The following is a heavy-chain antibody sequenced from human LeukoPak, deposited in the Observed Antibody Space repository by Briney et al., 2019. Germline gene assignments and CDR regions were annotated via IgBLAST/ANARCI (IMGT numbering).Heavy chain of an antibody. CDR2: IYHSGST. CDR3: ARDIVVVPAATRWFDP. D-gene: IGHD2-2*01. V-gene: IGHV4-30-2*01. J-gene: IGHJ5*02. CDR1: GGSISSGGYY. Sequence: PSQTLSLTCTVSGGSISSGGYYWSWIRQPPGKGLEWIGYIYHSGSTYYNPSLKSRVTISVDRSKNQFSLKLSSMTAADTAVYYCARDIVVVPAATRWFDPWGQGTLVTVSS.